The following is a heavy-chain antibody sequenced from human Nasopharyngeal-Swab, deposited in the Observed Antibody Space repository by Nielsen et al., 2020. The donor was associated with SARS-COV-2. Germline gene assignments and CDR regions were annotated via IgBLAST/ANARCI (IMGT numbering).Heavy chain of an antibody. CDR3: AKEGSTSCYLMCWFDP. CDR1: GSTFSSYG. Sequence: GESVKISWAASGSTFSSYGMHWVRQAPGKGLEWVAVISYDGSNKYYADSVKGRFTISRDNSKNTLYLQMNSLRAEDTAVYYCAKEGSTSCYLMCWFDPWGQGTLVTVSS. CDR2: ISYDGSNK. V-gene: IGHV3-30*18. J-gene: IGHJ5*02. D-gene: IGHD2-2*01.